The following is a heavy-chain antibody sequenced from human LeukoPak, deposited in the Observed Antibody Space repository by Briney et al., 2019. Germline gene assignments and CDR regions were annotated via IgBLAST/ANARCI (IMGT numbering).Heavy chain of an antibody. J-gene: IGHJ4*02. CDR1: GFPLRGFA. D-gene: IGHD4-17*01. Sequence: GGPLGLSFERSGFPLRGFAMHWVRQPPAKGLEWVAFIRYDGSNKYYADSVKGRFTISRDNSKNTVSLQMNSLRAEDTAVYYCAKGSHGEHDYWGQGTLVTVSS. CDR3: AKGSHGEHDY. CDR2: IRYDGSNK. V-gene: IGHV3-30*02.